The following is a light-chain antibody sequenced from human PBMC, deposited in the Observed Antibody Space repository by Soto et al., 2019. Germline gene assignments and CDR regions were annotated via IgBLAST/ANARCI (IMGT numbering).Light chain of an antibody. CDR1: QSVSNY. Sequence: DIQMTQSPSSLAASVGDRVTITCRASQSVSNYLNWYQQKPGKAPKLLIYAASSLQSDVPSRFSGSGSGTDFTLTISSLQPEDFATYYCQQSYSTLMYTFGQGTKLEI. CDR2: AAS. V-gene: IGKV1-39*01. J-gene: IGKJ2*01. CDR3: QQSYSTLMYT.